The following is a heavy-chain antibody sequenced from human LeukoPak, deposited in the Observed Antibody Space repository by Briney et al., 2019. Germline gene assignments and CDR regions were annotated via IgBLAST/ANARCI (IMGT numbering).Heavy chain of an antibody. D-gene: IGHD2-2*01. CDR1: GYTFTGYY. J-gene: IGHJ3*02. CDR3: ARDIVVVPAADHDAFDI. CDR2: INPNSGGT. V-gene: IGHV1-2*02. Sequence: ALVKVSCKASGYTFTGYYMHWVRQAPGQGLEWMGWINPNSGGTNYAQKFQGRVTMTRDTSISTAYMELSRLRSDDTAVYYCARDIVVVPAADHDAFDIWGQGTMVTVSS.